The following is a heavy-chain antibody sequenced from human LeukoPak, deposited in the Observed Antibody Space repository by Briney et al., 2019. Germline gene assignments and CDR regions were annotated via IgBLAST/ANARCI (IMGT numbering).Heavy chain of an antibody. CDR1: GFTFSSYS. CDR3: ARAPKYCSSTSCYVNWFDP. D-gene: IGHD2-2*01. J-gene: IGHJ5*02. V-gene: IGHV3-21*01. CDR2: ISSSSSYI. Sequence: GGSLRLSCAASGFTFSSYSMNWVRQAPGKGLEWVSAISSSSSYIYYADSVKGRFTISRDNAKNSLYLQMNSLRAEDTAVYYCARAPKYCSSTSCYVNWFDPWGQGTLVTVSS.